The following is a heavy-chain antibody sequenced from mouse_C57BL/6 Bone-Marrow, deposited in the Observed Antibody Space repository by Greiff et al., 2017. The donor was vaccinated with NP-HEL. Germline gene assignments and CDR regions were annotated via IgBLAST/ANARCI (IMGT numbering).Heavy chain of an antibody. CDR2: ISNGGGST. CDR1: GFTFSDYY. D-gene: IGHD1-1*01. CDR3: ARGVTTEDAMDY. J-gene: IGHJ4*01. V-gene: IGHV5-12*01. Sequence: EVQLVESGGGLVQPGGSLKLSCAASGFTFSDYYMYWVRQTPEKRLEWVAYISNGGGSTYYPDTVKGRFTISRDNAKNTLYLQMSRLKSEDTAMYYCARGVTTEDAMDYWGQGTSVTVSS.